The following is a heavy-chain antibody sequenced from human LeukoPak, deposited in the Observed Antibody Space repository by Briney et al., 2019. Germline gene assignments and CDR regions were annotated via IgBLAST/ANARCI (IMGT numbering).Heavy chain of an antibody. CDR1: GFTFDDYA. CDR3: AKGPYYDFWSGYFGPAFDY. J-gene: IGHJ4*02. CDR2: ISWNSGSV. D-gene: IGHD3-3*01. V-gene: IGHV3-9*01. Sequence: PGGSLRLSCAASGFTFDDYAMHWVRHAPGKGLEWVSGISWNSGSVGYADSVKGRFTISRDNAKNSLYLQMNSLRAEDTALYYCAKGPYYDFWSGYFGPAFDYWGQGTLVTVSS.